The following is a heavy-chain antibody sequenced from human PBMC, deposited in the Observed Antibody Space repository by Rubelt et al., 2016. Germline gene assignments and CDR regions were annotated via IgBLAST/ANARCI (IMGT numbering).Heavy chain of an antibody. J-gene: IGHJ4*02. D-gene: IGHD3-16*01. CDR3: AEDKAYV. V-gene: IGHV3-23*04. Sequence: EVQLVESGGGLVQPGRSLRLSCAASGFTFSSYAMSWVRQAPGKGLEWVSAISGSGGSTYYADSVKGRFTITRDNSKNTLYLQRNSLRAEDAAVYDCAEDKAYVWGQGGLVTVAS. CDR2: ISGSGGST. CDR1: GFTFSSYA.